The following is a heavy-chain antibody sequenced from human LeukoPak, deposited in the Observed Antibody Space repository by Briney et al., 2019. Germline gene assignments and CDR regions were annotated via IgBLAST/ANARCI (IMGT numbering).Heavy chain of an antibody. D-gene: IGHD4/OR15-4a*01. Sequence: PGGSLRLSCAASGFIFSSFSISWVRQAPGKGLEWVSYIDGPASNIYYADSVKGRFTISRHNSRNTVYLQMNSLRTEDTAMYYCARDVGADWFDPWGQGTLVTVSS. CDR1: GFIFSSFS. CDR2: IDGPASNI. J-gene: IGHJ5*02. V-gene: IGHV3-48*01. CDR3: ARDVGADWFDP.